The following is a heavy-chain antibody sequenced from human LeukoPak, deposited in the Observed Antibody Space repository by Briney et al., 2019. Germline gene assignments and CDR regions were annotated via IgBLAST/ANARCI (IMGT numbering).Heavy chain of an antibody. J-gene: IGHJ3*02. V-gene: IGHV3-74*01. D-gene: IGHD6-13*01. CDR2: INNDGSTT. Sequence: GGSLRLSCAASGFTFSNYWMHWVRQTPGKGLVWVSRINNDGSTTSYADSVKGRFTISRDNAKNMLYLQMNSLRVEDTAVYYCVREGSSWAGAFDIWGQGTMVTVSS. CDR1: GFTFSNYW. CDR3: VREGSSWAGAFDI.